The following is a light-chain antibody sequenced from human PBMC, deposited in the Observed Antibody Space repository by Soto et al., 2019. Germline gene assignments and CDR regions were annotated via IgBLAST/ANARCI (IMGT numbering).Light chain of an antibody. J-gene: IGKJ4*01. CDR1: QSLSSNY. Sequence: EIVLTQSPGILSVSPGERATLSCRASQSLSSNYLAWYQQKPGQPPRLLIYGASTRATGIPDRFSGSGSGRDFTLTINSLEPEDAAVYYWQQFGSSQLTFGGGTKVELK. CDR3: QQFGSSQLT. CDR2: GAS. V-gene: IGKV3-20*01.